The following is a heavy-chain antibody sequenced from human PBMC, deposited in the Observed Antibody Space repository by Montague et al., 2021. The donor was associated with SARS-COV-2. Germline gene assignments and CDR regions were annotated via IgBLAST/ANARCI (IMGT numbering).Heavy chain of an antibody. CDR3: ARHYSSTRPAVY. D-gene: IGHD4-11*01. Sequence: SETLSLTCTVSGGSISSFYWSWFRQPPGKGLEWIGYISYSGSTNYNPSLTSRATMSIDTSKNQFSLKVNSVTAADTAVYYCARHYSSTRPAVYWGQGTLVTVSS. V-gene: IGHV4-59*08. CDR1: GGSISSFY. CDR2: ISYSGST. J-gene: IGHJ4*02.